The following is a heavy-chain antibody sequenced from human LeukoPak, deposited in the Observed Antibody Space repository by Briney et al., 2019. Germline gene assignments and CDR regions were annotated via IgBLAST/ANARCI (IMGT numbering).Heavy chain of an antibody. J-gene: IGHJ4*02. Sequence: PSGGSLRLSCAGSGFTFSSYSIHWVRQAPCEGLEWVAVISYDGSTKYYADFVKGRFTISRDNSKNTLYLQMNSLRAEDTAVYYCARDSSLIAVAGRTHPPFDYWGQGTLVTVSS. CDR1: GFTFSSYS. D-gene: IGHD6-19*01. V-gene: IGHV3-30*03. CDR3: ARDSSLIAVAGRTHPPFDY. CDR2: ISYDGSTK.